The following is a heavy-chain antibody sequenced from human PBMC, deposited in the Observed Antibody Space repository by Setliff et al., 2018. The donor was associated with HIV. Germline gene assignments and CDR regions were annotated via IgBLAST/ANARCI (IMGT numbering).Heavy chain of an antibody. J-gene: IGHJ6*03. D-gene: IGHD2-2*01. CDR2: ILFSGSA. V-gene: IGHV4-59*12. CDR3: ARGTLVVPDARDYYYYLDI. Sequence: PSETLSLTCTVSGGSISSYYWSWIRQPPGKGLEWIGYILFSGSANYNPSLKSRVTISVDTSKNQFSLRLRSVTAADSAVYYCARGTLVVPDARDYYYYLDIWGQGNTVTVSS. CDR1: GGSISSYY.